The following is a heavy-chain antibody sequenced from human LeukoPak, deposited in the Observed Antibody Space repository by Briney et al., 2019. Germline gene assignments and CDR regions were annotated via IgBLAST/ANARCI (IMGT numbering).Heavy chain of an antibody. V-gene: IGHV1-18*01. CDR3: ARAIRVYCSSTSCSARESKRNWFDP. J-gene: IGHJ5*02. CDR1: GYTFTMYG. D-gene: IGHD2-2*01. Sequence: GASVKVSCKASGYTFTMYGITWVRQAPGQGLEWMGWISAYNDNTNYAQNLQDRVTMTTDASTSTVYMELRSLGSDDTAVYYCARAIRVYCSSTSCSARESKRNWFDPWGQGTLVTVSS. CDR2: ISAYNDNT.